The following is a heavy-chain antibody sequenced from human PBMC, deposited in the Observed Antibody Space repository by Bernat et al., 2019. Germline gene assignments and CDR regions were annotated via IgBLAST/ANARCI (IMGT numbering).Heavy chain of an antibody. CDR2: INPNNGAT. D-gene: IGHD4-17*01. CDR1: GYTFTGRY. V-gene: IGHV1-2*06. Sequence: QVQLVQSGAEVKEPGASVKVSCKTSGYTFTGRYMHWVRQAPGQGLEWMGRINPNNGATNTVRKFPGRVTMTRDTSSSIAYMELTRLTSDDTAVYYCARDGALDYWGQGTLVTVSS. J-gene: IGHJ4*02. CDR3: ARDGALDY.